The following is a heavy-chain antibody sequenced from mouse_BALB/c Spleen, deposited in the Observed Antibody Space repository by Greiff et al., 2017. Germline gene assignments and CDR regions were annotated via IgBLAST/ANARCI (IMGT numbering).Heavy chain of an antibody. CDR2: ISNGGGST. Sequence: EVKLVESGGGLVQPGGSLKLSCAASGFTFSSYTMSWVRQTPEKRLEWVAYISNGGGSTYYPDTVKGRFTISRDNAKNTLYLQMSSLKSEDTAMYYCARRDGNYVRAMDYWGQGTSVTVSS. J-gene: IGHJ4*01. CDR1: GFTFSSYT. V-gene: IGHV5-12-2*01. D-gene: IGHD2-1*01. CDR3: ARRDGNYVRAMDY.